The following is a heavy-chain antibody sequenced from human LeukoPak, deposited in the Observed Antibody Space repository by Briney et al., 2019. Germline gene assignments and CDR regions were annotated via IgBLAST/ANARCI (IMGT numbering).Heavy chain of an antibody. CDR1: GGSFSGYY. CDR2: INHSGST. V-gene: IGHV4-34*01. CDR3: ARGTRRFLEWFNRVCWFDP. J-gene: IGHJ5*02. Sequence: SETLSLTCAVYGGSFSGYYWNWIRQPPGKGLEWIGEINHSGSTNYNPSLKSRVTISVDTSKNQFSLKLSSVTAADTAVYYCARGTRRFLEWFNRVCWFDPWGQGTLVTVSS. D-gene: IGHD3-3*01.